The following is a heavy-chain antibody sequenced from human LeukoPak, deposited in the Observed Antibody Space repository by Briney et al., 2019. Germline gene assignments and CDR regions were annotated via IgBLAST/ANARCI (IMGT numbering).Heavy chain of an antibody. D-gene: IGHD3-16*02. CDR2: INHSGST. CDR1: GGSFSGYY. Sequence: SETLSLTCAVYGGSFSGYYWSWIRQPPGKGLEWIGEINHSGSTNYNPSLKSRVTISVDTSKNQFSLKLSSATAADTAVYYCARSLASRYYYYGMDVWGQGTTVTVSS. J-gene: IGHJ6*02. V-gene: IGHV4-34*01. CDR3: ARSLASRYYYYGMDV.